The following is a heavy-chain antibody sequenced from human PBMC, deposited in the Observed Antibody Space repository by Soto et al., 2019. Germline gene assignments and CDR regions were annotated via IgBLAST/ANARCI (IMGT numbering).Heavy chain of an antibody. CDR3: ARDISPSTGSSYYYGMDV. Sequence: QVQLVESGGGVVRPGRSLRLSCAASGFTFSSYGMHWVRQAPGKGLEWVAVIWYDGSNKYYADSVKGRFTISRDNSKNPMYLQMNSLRAEDTAVYYCARDISPSTGSSYYYGMDVWGQGTTVTVSS. D-gene: IGHD1-1*01. V-gene: IGHV3-33*01. J-gene: IGHJ6*02. CDR2: IWYDGSNK. CDR1: GFTFSSYG.